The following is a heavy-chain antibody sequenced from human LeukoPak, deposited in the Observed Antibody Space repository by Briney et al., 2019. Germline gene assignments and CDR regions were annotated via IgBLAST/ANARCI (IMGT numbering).Heavy chain of an antibody. J-gene: IGHJ4*02. V-gene: IGHV4-59*08. Sequence: SETLSLTCTVSGGSISSYDWSWIRQPPGKGLEWIAYIHNSGITSYNPSLKSRVTISVVTSKNQFSLELSSVTAADTAVYYCARQPDRRQVALWGQGTLVTVSS. CDR2: IHNSGIT. CDR3: ARQPDRRQVAL. D-gene: IGHD1-14*01. CDR1: GGSISSYD.